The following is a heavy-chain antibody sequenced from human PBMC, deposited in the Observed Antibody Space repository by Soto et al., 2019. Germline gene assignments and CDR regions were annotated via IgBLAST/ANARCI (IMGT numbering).Heavy chain of an antibody. CDR3: VKVGQEGRNYFYYGMDV. CDR2: IYHSACT. CDR1: GGSFSGYY. V-gene: IGHV4-59*01. J-gene: IGHJ6*02. Sequence: SETLSLSCAVYGGSFSGYYLSWIRQAPRTGLEWIGYIYHSACTNYNPSLESRVTISIDTAKEQFSLKMSSVNAADTVVYYCVKVGQEGRNYFYYGMDVWGQGITVTVYS.